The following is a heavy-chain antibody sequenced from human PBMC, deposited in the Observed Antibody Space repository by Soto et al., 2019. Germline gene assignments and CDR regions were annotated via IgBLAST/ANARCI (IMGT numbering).Heavy chain of an antibody. V-gene: IGHV4-39*01. CDR1: GGSISSSSYY. D-gene: IGHD3-9*01. CDR2: IYYSGST. CDR3: ARAGGDILTGYYRMDV. J-gene: IGHJ6*02. Sequence: SETLSLTCTVSGGSISSSSYYWGWIRQPPGKGLEWIGSIYYSGSTYYNPSLKSRVTISVDTSKNQFSLKLSSVTAADTAVYYCARAGGDILTGYYRMDVWGQGTTVTVSS.